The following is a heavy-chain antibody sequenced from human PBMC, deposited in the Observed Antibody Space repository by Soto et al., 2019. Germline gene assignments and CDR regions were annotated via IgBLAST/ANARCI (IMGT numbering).Heavy chain of an antibody. CDR1: GFTFSSYA. D-gene: IGHD2-2*02. CDR2: ISGSGGST. CDR3: AKDIVVVPAAIYYYYGMDV. J-gene: IGHJ6*02. V-gene: IGHV3-23*01. Sequence: PGGSLRLSCAASGFTFSSYAMSWVRQAPGKGLEWVSAISGSGGSTYYADSVKGRFTISRDNSKNTLYLQMNSLRAEDTAVYYCAKDIVVVPAAIYYYYGMDVWRQGTTVTVSS.